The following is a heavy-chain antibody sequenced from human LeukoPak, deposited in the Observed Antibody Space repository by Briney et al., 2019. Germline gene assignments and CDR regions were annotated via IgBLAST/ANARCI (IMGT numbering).Heavy chain of an antibody. Sequence: GGSLRLSCAASGFTFDDYAMHWVRQAPGKGLEWVSGISWNSSSIGYADSVKGRFTISRDNSKNTLYLQMNSLRAEDTAVYYCARASDSSGYYYGYWGQGTLVTVSS. V-gene: IGHV3-9*01. D-gene: IGHD3-22*01. J-gene: IGHJ4*02. CDR3: ARASDSSGYYYGY. CDR1: GFTFDDYA. CDR2: ISWNSSSI.